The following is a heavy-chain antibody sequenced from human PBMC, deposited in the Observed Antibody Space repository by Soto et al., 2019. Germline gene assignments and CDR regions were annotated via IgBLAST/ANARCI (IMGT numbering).Heavy chain of an antibody. Sequence: QVQLQESGPGLVKPSQTLSLTCTVSGGSISSGDYYWSWIRQPPGKGLEWIGYIYYTGSTYYNPSLKSRVTISVDTSKNQFSLKLSSLTVADTAVYYCASSLGPYYFYGMDVWGQGTTVTVSS. CDR2: IYYTGST. CDR3: ASSLGPYYFYGMDV. V-gene: IGHV4-30-4*01. D-gene: IGHD3-16*02. CDR1: GGSISSGDYY. J-gene: IGHJ6*02.